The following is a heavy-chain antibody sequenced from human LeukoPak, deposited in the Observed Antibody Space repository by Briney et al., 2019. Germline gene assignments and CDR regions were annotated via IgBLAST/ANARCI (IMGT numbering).Heavy chain of an antibody. CDR1: GGTFSSYA. CDR3: AILNWGPYYDYVWGSYNLDY. CDR2: IIPIFGTA. V-gene: IGHV1-69*06. Sequence: ASVKVSCKASGGTFSSYAISWVRQAPGQGLEWMGGIIPIFGTANYAQKFQGRVTITADKSTSTAYMELSSLRSEDTAVYYCAILNWGPYYDYVWGSYNLDYWGQGTLVTVSS. J-gene: IGHJ4*02. D-gene: IGHD3-16*01.